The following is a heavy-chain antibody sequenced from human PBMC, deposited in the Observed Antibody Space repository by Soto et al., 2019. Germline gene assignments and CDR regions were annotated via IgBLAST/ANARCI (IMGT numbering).Heavy chain of an antibody. CDR2: INPNSGIT. Sequence: QVQVVQSGAEVKKPGASVKISCKASGYRFTSYYMHWVRQAPGQGLEWMGIINPNSGITNYAQNFQGRVTMTRDTSTSTVYMELSSLKYEDTAVYYCARSRGAAAGINWFDPWGQGTLVTVSS. V-gene: IGHV1-46*03. CDR1: GYRFTSYY. J-gene: IGHJ5*02. CDR3: ARSRGAAAGINWFDP. D-gene: IGHD6-13*01.